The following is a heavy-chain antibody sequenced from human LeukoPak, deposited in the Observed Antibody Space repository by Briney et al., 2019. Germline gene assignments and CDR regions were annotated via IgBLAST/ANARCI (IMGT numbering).Heavy chain of an antibody. D-gene: IGHD5-24*01. J-gene: IGHJ5*02. CDR3: AKQRSSTGTPYLFDP. CDR2: IRYDGSNK. CDR1: GFTFSSYG. V-gene: IGHV3-30*02. Sequence: GGSLRLSCAASGFTFSSYGMHWVRQAPGKGLEWVAFIRYDGSNKYYADSVKGRFTISRDNSKNTLYLRMNSLRAEDAAVYYCAKQRSSTGTPYLFDPWGQGTLVTVSS.